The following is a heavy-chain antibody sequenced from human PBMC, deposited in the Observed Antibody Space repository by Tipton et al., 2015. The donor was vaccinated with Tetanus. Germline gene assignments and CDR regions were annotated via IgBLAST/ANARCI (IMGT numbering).Heavy chain of an antibody. J-gene: IGHJ5*02. CDR1: GGSISSGTSY. CDR2: VYYNGSP. CDR3: AKSADNWFDP. Sequence: TLSLTCTVSGGSISSGTSYWAWIRQPPGKGLEWVGSVYYNGSPYCDPSLKSRVTISVDTSKNQFSLKLTSVTAADTALYFCAKSADNWFDPWGQGTLVTVSS. V-gene: IGHV4-39*01. D-gene: IGHD4/OR15-4a*01.